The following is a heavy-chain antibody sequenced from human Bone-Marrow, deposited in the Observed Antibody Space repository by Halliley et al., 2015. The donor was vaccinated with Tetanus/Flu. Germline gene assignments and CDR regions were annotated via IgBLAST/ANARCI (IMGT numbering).Heavy chain of an antibody. V-gene: IGHV4-61*09. D-gene: IGHD3-3*02. CDR2: IYTPGAP. J-gene: IGHJ1*01. Sequence: WVGHIYTPGAPNYTPPLSSRVAISVDTSRNQFSLKLTSLTTADTAVYYCARIGAFAIFGVGDWGQGTLVSVSS. CDR3: ARIGAFAIFGVGD.